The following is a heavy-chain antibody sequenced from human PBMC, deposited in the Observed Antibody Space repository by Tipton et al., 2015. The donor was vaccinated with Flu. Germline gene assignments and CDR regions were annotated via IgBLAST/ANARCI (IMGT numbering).Heavy chain of an antibody. Sequence: TLSLTCAVYGGSLSSYSWTWIRQPPEKGLEWLGEISPGGNTNYNPSLKSRATISLDTSKNQFSLRLNSVTAADMAVYFCARGPVFRRALTIGSSGRWQNTKGLDFWGQGTLVTVSS. CDR1: GGSLSSYS. J-gene: IGHJ4*02. V-gene: IGHV4-34*01. D-gene: IGHD3-10*01. CDR2: ISPGGNT. CDR3: ARGPVFRRALTIGSSGRWQNTKGLDF.